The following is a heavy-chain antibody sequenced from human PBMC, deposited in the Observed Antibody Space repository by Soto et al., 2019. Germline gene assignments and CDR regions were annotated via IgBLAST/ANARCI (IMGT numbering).Heavy chain of an antibody. CDR3: ASGRTSKSGLIAN. Sequence: GSLGLACAASGFSVRSNVVDVVRQDPGKGLVWVSRINTDGSSTSYPDSVKGRFTISRDNAKNTLYLQMNSLRAEDTAVYYCASGRTSKSGLIANWGHGTLVPVSS. CDR2: INTDGSST. D-gene: IGHD2-21*01. V-gene: IGHV3-74*01. CDR1: GFSVRSNV. J-gene: IGHJ4*01.